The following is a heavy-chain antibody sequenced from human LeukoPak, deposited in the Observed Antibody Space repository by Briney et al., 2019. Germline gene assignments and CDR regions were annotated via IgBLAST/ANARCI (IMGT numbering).Heavy chain of an antibody. V-gene: IGHV3-21*01. CDR1: GFTFSSYS. J-gene: IGHJ1*01. CDR2: ISSSSSYI. D-gene: IGHD6-13*01. CDR3: ARYPYSSSWYPSAEYFQH. Sequence: GGSLRLSCAASGFTFSSYSMNWVRQAPGKGLEWVSSISSSSSYIYYADSVKGRFTISRDNAKNSLYLQMNSLRAEDTAVYYCARYPYSSSWYPSAEYFQHWGQGTLVTVSS.